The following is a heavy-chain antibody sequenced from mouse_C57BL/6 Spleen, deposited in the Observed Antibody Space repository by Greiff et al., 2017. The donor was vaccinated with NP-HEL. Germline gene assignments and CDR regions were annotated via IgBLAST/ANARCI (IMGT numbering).Heavy chain of an antibody. CDR1: GYTFTDYN. CDR2: INPNNGGT. CDR3: ARGGNYGSSPYYFDY. J-gene: IGHJ2*01. V-gene: IGHV1-18*01. Sequence: VQLKQSGPELVKPGASVKIPCKASGYTFTDYNMDWVKQSHGKSLEWIGDINPNNGGTIYNQKFKGKATLTVDKSSSTAYMELRSLTSEDTAVYYCARGGNYGSSPYYFDYWGQGTTLTVSS. D-gene: IGHD1-1*01.